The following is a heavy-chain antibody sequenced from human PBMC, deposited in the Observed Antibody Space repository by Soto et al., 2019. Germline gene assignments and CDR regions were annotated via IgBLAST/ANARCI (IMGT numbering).Heavy chain of an antibody. Sequence: PSETLSLTCTVSGGSISSNIYHWGWIRQPPGKGLEWIGRIYNSGRTYYNASLKSRVSISIDTSKNQFSLKLTSVTAADTAVYYCARHPVYATGWHIEYWGQGALVTVSS. D-gene: IGHD2-2*01. J-gene: IGHJ4*02. CDR1: GGSISSNIYH. CDR3: ARHPVYATGWHIEY. V-gene: IGHV4-39*01. CDR2: IYNSGRT.